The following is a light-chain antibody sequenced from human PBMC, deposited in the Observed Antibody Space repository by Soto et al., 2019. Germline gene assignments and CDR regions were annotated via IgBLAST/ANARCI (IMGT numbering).Light chain of an antibody. J-gene: IGKJ2*01. Sequence: DIQLTQSPSSLSASVGDRVTITCRASQSISSFLNWYQQKPGKAPKLLIYAASSLQSGVPSRFSGSGSGTDFTLTISSLQPEDFATYYCQQSYSTPPFTFDQGTKLESK. CDR1: QSISSF. V-gene: IGKV1-39*01. CDR2: AAS. CDR3: QQSYSTPPFT.